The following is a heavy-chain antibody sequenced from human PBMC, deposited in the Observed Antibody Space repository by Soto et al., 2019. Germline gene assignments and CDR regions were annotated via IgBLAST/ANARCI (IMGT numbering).Heavy chain of an antibody. V-gene: IGHV5-10-1*01. Sequence: PGESLKISCKGSGYSFTSYWISWVRQMPGKGLEWMGRIDPSDSYTNYSPSFQGHVTISADKSISTAYLQWSSLKASDTAMYYCATLMYYYDSSRGAGDAFDIWGQGTMVTVSS. CDR2: IDPSDSYT. CDR1: GYSFTSYW. J-gene: IGHJ3*02. CDR3: ATLMYYYDSSRGAGDAFDI. D-gene: IGHD3-22*01.